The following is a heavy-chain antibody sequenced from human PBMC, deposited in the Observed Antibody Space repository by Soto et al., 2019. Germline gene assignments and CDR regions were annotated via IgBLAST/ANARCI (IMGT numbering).Heavy chain of an antibody. D-gene: IGHD3-22*01. CDR1: GYRFTSYH. V-gene: IGHV1-46*01. CDR3: ARSHDSSGYSFFDY. Sequence: QVQLVQSGAEVKKPGASVKLSCKASGYRFTSYHMHWVRQAPEQGLEWMGIINPSGGSTKYAQKFLDRVTMTRDTSTSTVYMDLSSLKSEDTAVYYCARSHDSSGYSFFDYWGQGTLVTVSS. J-gene: IGHJ4*02. CDR2: INPSGGST.